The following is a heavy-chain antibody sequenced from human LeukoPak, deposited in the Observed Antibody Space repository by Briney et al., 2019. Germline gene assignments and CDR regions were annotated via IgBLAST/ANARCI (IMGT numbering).Heavy chain of an antibody. D-gene: IGHD2-15*01. CDR1: GYTFTGYY. V-gene: IGHV1-2*06. CDR2: INPNSGGT. Sequence: EASVNVSCKASGYTFTGYYMHWVRQAPGQGLEWMGRINPNSGGTNYAQKFQGRVTMTRDTSISTAYMELSRLRSDDTAVYYCARTVVAATPGHDYYYGMDVWGQGTTVTVSS. CDR3: ARTVVAATPGHDYYYGMDV. J-gene: IGHJ6*02.